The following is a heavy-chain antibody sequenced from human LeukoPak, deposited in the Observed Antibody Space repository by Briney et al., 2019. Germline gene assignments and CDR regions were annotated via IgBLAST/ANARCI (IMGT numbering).Heavy chain of an antibody. Sequence: GGSLRLSCAASGVTFDDYAMHWVRQAPGKGLEWVSGISWNSGSIGYADSVKGRFTISRDNAKNSLYLQMNSLRAEDTALYYCAKDECGGDCYLGYWGQGTLVPVSS. CDR1: GVTFDDYA. CDR2: ISWNSGSI. J-gene: IGHJ4*02. D-gene: IGHD2-21*02. CDR3: AKDECGGDCYLGY. V-gene: IGHV3-9*01.